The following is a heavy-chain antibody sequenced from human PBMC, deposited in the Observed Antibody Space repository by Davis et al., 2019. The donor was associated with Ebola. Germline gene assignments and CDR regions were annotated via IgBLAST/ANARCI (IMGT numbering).Heavy chain of an antibody. CDR2: IHHSGAT. CDR3: ARAGMWFGALL. CDR1: DYSISSGYY. Sequence: MPSETLSLTCIVSDYSISSGYYWGWIRQPPGKGLEWIGSIHHSGATYYNSSLRRRVTMSLDTSSNQFSLRVTSVTAADTAIYYCARAGMWFGALLWGQGTLVTVSS. J-gene: IGHJ4*02. V-gene: IGHV4-38-2*02. D-gene: IGHD3-10*01.